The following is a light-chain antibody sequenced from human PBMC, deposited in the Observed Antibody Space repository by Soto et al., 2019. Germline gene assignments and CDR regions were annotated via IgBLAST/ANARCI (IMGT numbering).Light chain of an antibody. V-gene: IGLV2-23*01. J-gene: IGLJ1*01. CDR3: YSYAGSSIYV. CDR2: EDS. Sequence: QSVLTQPASVSGSPGQSITMSCTGTTSDVGSYSLLSWYQQHPGKAPKLMIYEDSKRPSGVSSRFSGSKSGNTASLTISGLQAEDEADYYCYSYAGSSIYVFGTG. CDR1: TSDVGSYSL.